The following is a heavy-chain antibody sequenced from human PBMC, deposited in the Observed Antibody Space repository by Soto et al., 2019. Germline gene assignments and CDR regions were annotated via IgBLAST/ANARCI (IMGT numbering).Heavy chain of an antibody. J-gene: IGHJ4*02. D-gene: IGHD6-19*01. CDR1: GFTFSSYT. CDR3: AREVDGHSSGWSLNEPTEY. Sequence: EVQLVESGGGLVQPGGSLRLSCAASGFTFSSYTMNWVRQAPGKGLEWVSYISSCSSNIYYADSVKGRFTISRDNAKNSLYLQMNSLRAEDTAVYYCAREVDGHSSGWSLNEPTEYWGQGTLVTVSS. V-gene: IGHV3-48*04. CDR2: ISSCSSNI.